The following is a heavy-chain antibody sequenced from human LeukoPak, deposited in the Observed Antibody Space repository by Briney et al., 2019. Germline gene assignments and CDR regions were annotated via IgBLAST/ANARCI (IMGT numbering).Heavy chain of an antibody. CDR2: INHSGST. CDR1: GGSFSGYY. Sequence: SETLSLTCAVYGGSFSGYYWSWIRQPPGKGLEWIGEINHSGSTNYNPSLKSRVTISVDTSKNQFSLKLSSVTAADTAVYYCARGRGSSSWYGAYYFDYWGLGTLVSVSS. V-gene: IGHV4-34*01. CDR3: ARGRGSSSWYGAYYFDY. D-gene: IGHD6-13*01. J-gene: IGHJ4*02.